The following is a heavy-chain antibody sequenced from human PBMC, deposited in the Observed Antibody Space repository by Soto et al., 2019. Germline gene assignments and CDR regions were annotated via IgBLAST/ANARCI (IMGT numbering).Heavy chain of an antibody. J-gene: IGHJ4*01. CDR2: IYPSGGGT. CDR3: VKGGWGDS. V-gene: IGHV3-23*05. D-gene: IGHD6-19*01. Sequence: EVQLLESGGGLVQPGESLRLSCAASGFNFSIYAMTWVRQDPGRGLEWGSAIYPSGGGTNYAAAVMCRFTISRDDSRGTVSLQMDSLRAEDTATYFCVKGGWGDSWGPGTLVTVSS. CDR1: GFNFSIYA.